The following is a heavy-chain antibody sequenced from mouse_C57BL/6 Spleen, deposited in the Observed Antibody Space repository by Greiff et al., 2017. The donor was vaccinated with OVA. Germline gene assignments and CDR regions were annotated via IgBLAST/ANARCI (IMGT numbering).Heavy chain of an antibody. CDR2: IDPSDSYT. D-gene: IGHD1-1*01. CDR1: GYTFTSYW. J-gene: IGHJ4*01. Sequence: VQLQQPGAELVKPGASVKLSCKASGYTFTSYWMQWVKQRPGQGLEWIGEIDPSDSYTNYNQQFKGKATLTVDTSSSTAYMQLSSLTSEDSAVYYCARGYYGSSSYAMDYWGQGTSVTVSS. CDR3: ARGYYGSSSYAMDY. V-gene: IGHV1-50*01.